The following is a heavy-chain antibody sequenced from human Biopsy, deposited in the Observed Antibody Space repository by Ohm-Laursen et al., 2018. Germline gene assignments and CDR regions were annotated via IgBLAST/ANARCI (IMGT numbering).Heavy chain of an antibody. CDR3: ARHYYDTSGYNWFDP. CDR1: GGTFRSDI. V-gene: IGHV1-69*06. Sequence: SSVKVSCKASGGTFRSDIFAWVRQAPGQRPEWMGDVMPFFGTAQYAPKLQGRVSMTADKTTYTAYMELTSLTSEDTTVYFCARHYYDTSGYNWFDPWGQGTLVTVSS. CDR2: VMPFFGTA. J-gene: IGHJ5*02. D-gene: IGHD3-22*01.